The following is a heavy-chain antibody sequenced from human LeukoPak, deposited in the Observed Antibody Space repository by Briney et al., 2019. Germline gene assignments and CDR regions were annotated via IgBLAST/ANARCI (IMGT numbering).Heavy chain of an antibody. Sequence: SQTLSLTCAVSGGSITSNNSNWRWIRQPPWMGLEWLGRTYYRSKWYNDSAGIVKGRITINPDTAKYHLMLQLNSATPKDTAVYYCAGRMIADGINALPTWGQGTRVTVSS. CDR2: TYYRSKWYN. D-gene: IGHD3-22*01. V-gene: IGHV6-1*01. CDR3: AGRMIADGINALPT. J-gene: IGHJ3*02. CDR1: GGSITSNNSN.